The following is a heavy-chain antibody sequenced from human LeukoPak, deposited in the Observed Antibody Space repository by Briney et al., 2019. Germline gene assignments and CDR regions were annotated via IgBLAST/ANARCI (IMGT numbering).Heavy chain of an antibody. CDR1: GFTFSSYA. CDR2: ISYDGSNK. Sequence: SGGSLTLPCAASGFTFSSYAMHWVRQAPGKGLEWVAVISYDGSNKYYADSVKGRFTISRDNSKNTLYLQMNSLRAEDTAVYYCAREPGYDSSGYSRFGYWGQGALVTVSS. D-gene: IGHD3-22*01. CDR3: AREPGYDSSGYSRFGY. J-gene: IGHJ4*02. V-gene: IGHV3-30*04.